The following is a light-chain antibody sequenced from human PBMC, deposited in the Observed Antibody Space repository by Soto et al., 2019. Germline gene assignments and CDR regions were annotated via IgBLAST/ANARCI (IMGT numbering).Light chain of an antibody. J-gene: IGLJ1*01. CDR1: STDFVTYNR. CDR3: CSYAGGYTYL. Sequence: SVLTQPPSVSGSPGQSVTISCTGTSTDFVTYNRVSWYQQHPGRPPKLMIYDVARWPSGVPDRFSGSKSGNTASLTISGLQAEDEADYFCCSYAGGYTYLFGTGTKV. CDR2: DVA. V-gene: IGLV2-11*01.